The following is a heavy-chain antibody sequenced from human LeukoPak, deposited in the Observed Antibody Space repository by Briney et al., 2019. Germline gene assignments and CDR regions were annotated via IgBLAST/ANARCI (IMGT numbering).Heavy chain of an antibody. J-gene: IGHJ4*02. D-gene: IGHD3-10*01. CDR1: GFTFRSCA. CDR3: ARADFRGVTIDY. CDR2: ISGSGGST. Sequence: GGSLRLSCAASGFTFRSCAMSWVRQAPGKGLEWVSAISGSGGSTYYADSVKGRFTISRDNSKNTLYLQVNSLRAEDTAVYYCARADFRGVTIDYWGQGTLVTVSS. V-gene: IGHV3-23*01.